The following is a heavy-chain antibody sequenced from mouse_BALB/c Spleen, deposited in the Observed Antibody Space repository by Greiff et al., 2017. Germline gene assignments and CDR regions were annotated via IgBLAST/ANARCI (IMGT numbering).Heavy chain of an antibody. CDR2: IYPGNVNT. D-gene: IGHD1-1*02. V-gene: IGHV1S56*01. J-gene: IGHJ3*01. Sequence: QVQLKESGPELVKPGASVRISCKASGYTFTSYYIHWVKQRPGQGLEWIGWIYPGNVNTKYNEKFKGKATLTADKSSSTAYMQLSSLTSEDSAVYFCARGGGSFAYWGQGTLVTVSA. CDR3: ARGGGSFAY. CDR1: GYTFTSYY.